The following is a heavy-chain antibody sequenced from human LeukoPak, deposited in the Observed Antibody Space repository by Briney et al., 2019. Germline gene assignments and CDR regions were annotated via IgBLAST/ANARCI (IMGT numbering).Heavy chain of an antibody. D-gene: IGHD2-15*01. Sequence: GGSLRLSCAASGFTFSSYGMHWVRQAPGKGLEWVAVISYDGSNKYYADSVKGRFTISRDNSKNTLYLQMNSLRAEDTAVYYCARGGCSGGSCYSFDYWGQGTLVTVSS. J-gene: IGHJ4*02. CDR2: ISYDGSNK. CDR3: ARGGCSGGSCYSFDY. CDR1: GFTFSSYG. V-gene: IGHV3-30*19.